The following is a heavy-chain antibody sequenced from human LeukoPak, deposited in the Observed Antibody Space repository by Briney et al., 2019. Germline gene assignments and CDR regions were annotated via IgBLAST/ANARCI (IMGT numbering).Heavy chain of an antibody. V-gene: IGHV4-34*01. D-gene: IGHD6-13*01. CDR2: INHSGST. CDR3: ARGRTGYSSSWYYYYYYYMDV. Sequence: PSETLSLTCAVYGGSFSGYYWSWIRQPPGKGLEWIGEINHSGSTNYNPSLKSRVTISVDTSKNQFSLKLSSVTAADTAVYYCARGRTGYSSSWYYYYYYYMDVWGKGTTVTVSS. CDR1: GGSFSGYY. J-gene: IGHJ6*03.